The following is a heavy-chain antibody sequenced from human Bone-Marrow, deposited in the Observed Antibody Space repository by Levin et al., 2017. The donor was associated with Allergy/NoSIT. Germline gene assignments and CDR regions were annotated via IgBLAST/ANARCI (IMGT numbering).Heavy chain of an antibody. V-gene: IGHV3-7*01. CDR2: IKQDGSEE. CDR3: ARKDSYRGSSYFDY. Sequence: GGSLRLSCAASEFTFSTYAMSWVRQAPGKGLEWVANIKQDGSEEWYVDSVKGRFTISRENSKNSLYLQMNSLTVEDTAVYYCARKDSYRGSSYFDYWGQGTLVSVSS. J-gene: IGHJ4*02. CDR1: EFTFSTYA. D-gene: IGHD6-6*01.